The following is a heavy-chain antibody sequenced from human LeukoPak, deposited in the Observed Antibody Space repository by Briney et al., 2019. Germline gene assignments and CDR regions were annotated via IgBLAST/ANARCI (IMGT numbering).Heavy chain of an antibody. D-gene: IGHD6-13*01. J-gene: IGHJ4*02. CDR2: IYSDGNT. Sequence: TGGSLRLSCAASGFIVSGKYMSWVRQAPGKGLEWISVIYSDGNTYYSDSVKGRFTIFRDNSKNTLLLQMDSLRVEDTAVYYCTRGHYSNTLGGQGTLVTVSS. CDR3: TRGHYSNTL. V-gene: IGHV3-66*01. CDR1: GFIVSGKY.